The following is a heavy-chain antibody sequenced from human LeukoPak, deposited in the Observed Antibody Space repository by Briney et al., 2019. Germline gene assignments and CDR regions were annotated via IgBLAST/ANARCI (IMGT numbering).Heavy chain of an antibody. D-gene: IGHD3-10*01. V-gene: IGHV6-1*01. J-gene: IGHJ4*02. Sequence: SQTLSLTCAISGDSVFSSSAAWSWIRQSPSRGLEWLGRTYYRSKWYNDYANSVKSRISINSDTSKNQISLQLNSVTPEDTAVYYCARGTGTFDFWGQGTLVTVSS. CDR2: TYYRSKWYN. CDR3: ARGTGTFDF. CDR1: GDSVFSSSAA.